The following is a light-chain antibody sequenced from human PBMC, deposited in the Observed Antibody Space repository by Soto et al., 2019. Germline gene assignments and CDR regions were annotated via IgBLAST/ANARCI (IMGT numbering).Light chain of an antibody. CDR3: QQYNSYSEA. J-gene: IGKJ1*01. CDR2: KAS. V-gene: IGKV1-5*03. CDR1: QSISSW. Sequence: DIQMTQSPSTLSASVVDRVTITCLASQSISSWLAWYQQKPGKAPKLLIYKASSLESGVPSRFSGSGSGTEFTLTISSLQPDDFATHYCQQYNSYSEAFGQGTKVDI.